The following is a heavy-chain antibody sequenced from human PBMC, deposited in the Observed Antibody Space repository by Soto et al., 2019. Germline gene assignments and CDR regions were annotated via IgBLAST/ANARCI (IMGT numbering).Heavy chain of an antibody. V-gene: IGHV4-61*01. CDR1: GSVRSGNHF. Sequence: GSVRSGNHFWNWIRQPPGRGLEWLGYMYYTGVTNYNPSLKSRVSMSVDTSKDQFSLNLTSLTAADTAVYYCARGGEPLGYYGLDVWGQGTTVTVSS. CDR2: MYYTGVT. CDR3: ARGGEPLGYYGLDV. J-gene: IGHJ6*02.